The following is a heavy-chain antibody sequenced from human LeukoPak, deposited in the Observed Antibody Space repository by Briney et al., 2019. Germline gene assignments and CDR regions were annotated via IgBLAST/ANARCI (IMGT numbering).Heavy chain of an antibody. V-gene: IGHV3-23*01. CDR1: GFTFSSYA. CDR3: AKEKWLGDGYNDY. Sequence: GGSLRLSCAAPGFTFSSYAMSWVRQAPGKGLEWVSAISGSGGSTYYADSVKGRFTISRGNSKNTLYLQMNSLRAEDTAVYYCAKEKWLGDGYNDYWGQGTLVTVSS. D-gene: IGHD5-24*01. CDR2: ISGSGGST. J-gene: IGHJ4*02.